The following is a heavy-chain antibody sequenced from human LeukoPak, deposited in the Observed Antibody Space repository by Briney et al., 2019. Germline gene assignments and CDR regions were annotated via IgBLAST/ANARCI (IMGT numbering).Heavy chain of an antibody. Sequence: ASVKVSCKASRGTFSSYTISWMRQAPGQGHEWMGGIIPIFGTANYAQKFQGRVTITADESTSTAYMELSSLRSEDTAVYYCARVGVDSGSYSTAFDIWGQGT. CDR2: IIPIFGTA. D-gene: IGHD1-26*01. J-gene: IGHJ3*02. CDR3: ARVGVDSGSYSTAFDI. CDR1: RGTFSSYT. V-gene: IGHV1-69*13.